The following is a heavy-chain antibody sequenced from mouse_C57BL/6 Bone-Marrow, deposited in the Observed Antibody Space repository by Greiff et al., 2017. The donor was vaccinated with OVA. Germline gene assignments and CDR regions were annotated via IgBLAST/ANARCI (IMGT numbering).Heavy chain of an antibody. J-gene: IGHJ2*01. Sequence: VQRVESGAELVRPGTSVKVSCKASGYAFTNYLIEWVKQRPGQGLEWIGVINPGSGGTNYNEKFKGKATLTADKSSSTAYMQLSSLTSEDSAVYFCARDYVNYGHFDYWGQGTTLTVSS. CDR2: INPGSGGT. D-gene: IGHD2-1*01. CDR3: ARDYVNYGHFDY. CDR1: GYAFTNYL. V-gene: IGHV1-54*01.